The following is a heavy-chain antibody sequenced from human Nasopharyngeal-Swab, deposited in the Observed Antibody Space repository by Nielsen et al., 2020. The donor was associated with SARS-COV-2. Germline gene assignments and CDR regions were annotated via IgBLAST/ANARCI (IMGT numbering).Heavy chain of an antibody. CDR3: ARDSPGYGGYDY. D-gene: IGHD5-12*01. V-gene: IGHV3-7*01. Sequence: GESLKISCVASGFTFSNYWMSWFRQAPGKGLEWVGNIKQDGSEKYYVDSVRGRFTISRDNAKNSLSLQMNSLRDDDTAVYYCARDSPGYGGYDYWGQGTLVTVSS. CDR2: IKQDGSEK. J-gene: IGHJ4*02. CDR1: GFTFSNYW.